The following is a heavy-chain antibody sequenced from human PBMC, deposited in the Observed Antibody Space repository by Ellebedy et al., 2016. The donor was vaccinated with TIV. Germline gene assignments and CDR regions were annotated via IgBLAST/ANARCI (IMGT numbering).Heavy chain of an antibody. Sequence: MPSETLSLTCAVSGYPIGSGYYWGWIRQPPGKGLEWIGSLNYGGETYFDPSLKSRVTMSLDTSKNQFSLKVNSVTAADTAIYYCASHRGFYSGWSFDYWGQGTLITVSS. J-gene: IGHJ4*02. CDR1: GYPIGSGYY. D-gene: IGHD5-12*01. CDR2: LNYGGET. CDR3: ASHRGFYSGWSFDY. V-gene: IGHV4-38-2*01.